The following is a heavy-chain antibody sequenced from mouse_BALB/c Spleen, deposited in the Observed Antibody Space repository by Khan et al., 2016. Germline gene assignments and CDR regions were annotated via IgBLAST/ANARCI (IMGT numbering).Heavy chain of an antibody. Sequence: QVQLQQPGAELVKPGASVKLSCKASGYTFTSYWMHWVKQRPGQGLEWIGEINPSNGRTNYNEKFKSKATLTADKSSSTAYMQLSSLTSEDSAVYYCARYYEGFAYWGQGTLVTVSA. D-gene: IGHD2-4*01. CDR3: ARYYEGFAY. CDR1: GYTFTSYW. J-gene: IGHJ3*01. V-gene: IGHV1S81*02. CDR2: INPSNGRT.